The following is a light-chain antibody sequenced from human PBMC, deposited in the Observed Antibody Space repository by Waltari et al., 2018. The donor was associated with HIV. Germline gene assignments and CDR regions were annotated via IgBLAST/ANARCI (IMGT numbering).Light chain of an antibody. Sequence: QSALTQPASVSGSPGQSITISCTGTSGDVGGYDYVSWYQQHPGKAPKLMIYDVSNRPSGVSNRFSGSKSGNTASLIISGLQAEDEADYYCSSYTSSSTRGFGTGTAVTVV. CDR3: SSYTSSSTRG. V-gene: IGLV2-14*03. CDR2: DVS. CDR1: SGDVGGYDY. J-gene: IGLJ1*01.